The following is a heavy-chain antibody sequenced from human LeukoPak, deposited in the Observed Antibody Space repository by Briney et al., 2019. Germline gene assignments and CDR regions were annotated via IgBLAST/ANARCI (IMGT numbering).Heavy chain of an antibody. V-gene: IGHV1-69*13. CDR1: GGTFRNYA. CDR2: IIPIFGTA. D-gene: IGHD3-10*01. Sequence: SVKVSCKASGGTFRNYAISWVRQAPGQGLEWMGGIIPIFGTADYAQKFQGRVTITADESTSTAYMELSSLRAEDTAVYYCARDLVGSAISYSSGAWDYWGQGTLVTVSS. CDR3: ARDLVGSAISYSSGAWDY. J-gene: IGHJ4*02.